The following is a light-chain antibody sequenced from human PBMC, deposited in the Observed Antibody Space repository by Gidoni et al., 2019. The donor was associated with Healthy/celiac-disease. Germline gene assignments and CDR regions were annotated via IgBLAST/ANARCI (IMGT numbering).Light chain of an antibody. J-gene: IGKJ2*01. Sequence: EIVMTQSPATLSVSPGERATLSCRASQSVSSNLAWYQQKPGQAPRLLIYGASTRATGIPARFSGSGSGTEFTLTISSLRSEDFAVYYCQQYNNWLYTFGQXTKLEIK. CDR3: QQYNNWLYT. CDR1: QSVSSN. CDR2: GAS. V-gene: IGKV3-15*01.